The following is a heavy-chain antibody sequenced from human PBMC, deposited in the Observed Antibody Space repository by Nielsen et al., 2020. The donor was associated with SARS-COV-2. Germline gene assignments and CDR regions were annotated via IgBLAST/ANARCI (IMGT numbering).Heavy chain of an antibody. V-gene: IGHV3-21*01. J-gene: IGHJ4*02. CDR3: ARQPALAAAGYYCDY. CDR1: GFTFSSYS. Sequence: ESPNISFASSGFTFSSYSMNWVRQAPGKGLEWVSSISSSSSYIYYADSVKGRFTISRDNAKNSLYLQMNSLRAEDTPVYYCARQPALAAAGYYCDYWGQGTLVTVCS. CDR2: ISSSSSYI. D-gene: IGHD6-13*01.